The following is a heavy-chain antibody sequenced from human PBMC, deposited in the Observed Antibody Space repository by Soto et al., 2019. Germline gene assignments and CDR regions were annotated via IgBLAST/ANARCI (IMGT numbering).Heavy chain of an antibody. CDR3: ARGRTVRDHDDFDC. D-gene: IGHD2-21*01. CDR1: GFTFSSYS. V-gene: IGHV3-30-3*01. J-gene: IGHJ4*02. Sequence: SLRLSCAASGFTFSSYSMHWVRQAPGKGLEWVAAMSYDGNSKYFADSVKGRFTISRDNSKNTLPLQMNSLGTEDSAVYYCARGRTVRDHDDFDCSGPGTMVTVYS. CDR2: MSYDGNSK.